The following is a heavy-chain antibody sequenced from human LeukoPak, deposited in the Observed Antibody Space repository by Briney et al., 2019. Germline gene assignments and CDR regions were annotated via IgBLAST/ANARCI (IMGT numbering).Heavy chain of an antibody. Sequence: PGGSLRLSCAAPGFTFSSYGMHWVRQAPGKGLEWVAVIWYDGSNKYYADSVKGRFTISRDNSKNTLYLQMNSLRAEDTAVYYCARDLGGYSYYYYGMDVWGQGTTVTVSS. CDR2: IWYDGSNK. D-gene: IGHD5-18*01. CDR1: GFTFSSYG. J-gene: IGHJ6*02. CDR3: ARDLGGYSYYYYGMDV. V-gene: IGHV3-33*01.